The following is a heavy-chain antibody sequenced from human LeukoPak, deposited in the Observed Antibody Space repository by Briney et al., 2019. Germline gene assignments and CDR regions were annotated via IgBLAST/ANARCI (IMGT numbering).Heavy chain of an antibody. Sequence: ASVKVSCKASGYTFTSYGISWVRQAPGQGLEWMGWISAYNGNTNYAQKLQGRVTMTTDTSTSTAYMELRSLRSDDTAVYYCARRCSLDLQGSSGCLDYWGQGTLVTVSS. D-gene: IGHD6-19*01. J-gene: IGHJ4*02. CDR1: GYTFTSYG. V-gene: IGHV1-18*01. CDR3: ARRCSLDLQGSSGCLDY. CDR2: ISAYNGNT.